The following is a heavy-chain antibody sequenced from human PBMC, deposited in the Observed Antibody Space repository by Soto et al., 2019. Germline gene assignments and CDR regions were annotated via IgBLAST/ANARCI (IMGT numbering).Heavy chain of an antibody. D-gene: IGHD3-10*01. CDR2: IIPIFGTA. Sequence: SVKVSCKASGGTFSTYAISWLRQAPGQGLEWMGGIIPIFGTANYAHMFQGRVTITEDKATNTASMELSSPTPAVPAAVYCAREPQDGSGSYFDSWGQGTRVTVYS. CDR1: GGTFSTYA. V-gene: IGHV1-69*06. CDR3: AREPQDGSGSYFDS. J-gene: IGHJ4*01.